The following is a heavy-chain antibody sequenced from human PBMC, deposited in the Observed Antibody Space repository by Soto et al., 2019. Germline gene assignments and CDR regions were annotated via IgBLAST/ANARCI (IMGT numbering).Heavy chain of an antibody. CDR3: AKDIKLQNSYYYYNALDV. CDR2: ISWNSGRI. J-gene: IGHJ6*02. CDR1: GFTFDDYG. V-gene: IGHV3-9*01. Sequence: PGWSLRLSCAASGFTFDDYGLHWVRQAPGKGLEWVSGISWNSGRIGYADSVQGRFTISRDNARNSLYLQMNSLRAEDTALYYCAKDIKLQNSYYYYNALDVWGQGTTVTVSS. D-gene: IGHD4-4*01.